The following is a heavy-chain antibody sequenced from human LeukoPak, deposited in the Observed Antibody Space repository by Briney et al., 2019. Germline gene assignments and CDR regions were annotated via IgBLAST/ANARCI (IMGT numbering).Heavy chain of an antibody. Sequence: GGSLRLSCAASGFTFSSHGMNWVRQAPGKGLEWVSGISPSGDILYYADSVKGQFTISRDNSKNTVYLQMNSLRAEDTAVYFCAKDDAWIRFASWGQGILVTVSS. CDR2: ISPSGDIL. CDR3: AKDDAWIRFAS. J-gene: IGHJ5*01. D-gene: IGHD5-12*01. V-gene: IGHV3-23*01. CDR1: GFTFSSHG.